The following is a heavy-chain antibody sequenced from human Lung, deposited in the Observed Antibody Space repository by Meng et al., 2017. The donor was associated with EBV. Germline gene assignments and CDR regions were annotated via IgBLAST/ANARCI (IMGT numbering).Heavy chain of an antibody. CDR2: ISGYNGNT. V-gene: IGHV1-3*01. CDR1: GSTFTNYD. Sequence: GQLGKLGADGQKAGASVKVSCKAFGSTFTNYDMHWVRQAPGQRLEWMGWISGYNGNTNYAQKLQGRVTMTTDTSTSTAYMELRSLRSDDTAVYYCAREADGATFDYWGQGTLVTVSS. D-gene: IGHD1-26*01. J-gene: IGHJ4*02. CDR3: AREADGATFDY.